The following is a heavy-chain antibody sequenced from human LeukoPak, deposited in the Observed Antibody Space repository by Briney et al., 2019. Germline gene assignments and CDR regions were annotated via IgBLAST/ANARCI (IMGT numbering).Heavy chain of an antibody. Sequence: GESLKISCKGSGYSFTTYWIAWVRQMPGKGLECMGIIYPGDSDTRYSPSFQGQVTISADRSITTAYLQWSSLKASDTAIYYCARRRTSGWTASYSFDYWGQGTLVTVSS. D-gene: IGHD6-19*01. CDR2: IYPGDSDT. V-gene: IGHV5-51*01. CDR1: GYSFTTYW. CDR3: ARRRTSGWTASYSFDY. J-gene: IGHJ4*02.